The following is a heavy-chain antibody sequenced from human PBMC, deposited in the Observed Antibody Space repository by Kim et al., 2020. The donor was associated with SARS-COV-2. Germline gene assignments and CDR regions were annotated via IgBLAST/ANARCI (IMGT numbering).Heavy chain of an antibody. J-gene: IGHJ5*02. CDR1: GGSISSSSYY. V-gene: IGHV4-39*01. D-gene: IGHD2-21*01. CDR3: ARHPHIVVVIAQFDP. CDR2: IYYSGST. Sequence: SETLSLTCTVSGGSISSSSYYWGWIRQPPGKGLEWIGSIYYSGSTYYNPSLKSRVTISVDTSKNQFSLKLSSVTAADTAVYYCARHPHIVVVIAQFDPWGQGTLVTVSS.